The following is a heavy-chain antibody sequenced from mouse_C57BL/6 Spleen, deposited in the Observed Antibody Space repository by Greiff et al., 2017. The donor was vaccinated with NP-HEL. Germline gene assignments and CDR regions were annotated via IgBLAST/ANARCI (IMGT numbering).Heavy chain of an antibody. D-gene: IGHD2-4*01. J-gene: IGHJ3*01. CDR1: GFTFSDYG. CDR2: ISSGSSTI. V-gene: IGHV5-17*01. CDR3: ARDDYDGSY. Sequence: EVQGVESGGGLVKPGGSLKLSCAASGFTFSDYGMHWVRQAPEKGLEWVAYISSGSSTIYYADTVKGRFTISRDNAKNTLFLQMTSLRSEDTAMYYCARDDYDGSYWGQGTLVTVSA.